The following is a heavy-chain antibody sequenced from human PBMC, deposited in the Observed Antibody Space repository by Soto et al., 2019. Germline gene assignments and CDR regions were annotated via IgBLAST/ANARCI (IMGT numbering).Heavy chain of an antibody. CDR3: ATDPRGRAIWGSPGFLDS. Sequence: GGSLRLSCAASGFTLSTYSMDWVRQAPGKGLEWVSYISRSSATIYYADSVKGRFTISRDNAKNLLYLQMNSLRAEDTAVYYCATDPRGRAIWGSPGFLDSWGQGTLVTVSS. J-gene: IGHJ4*02. CDR1: GFTLSTYS. CDR2: ISRSSATI. V-gene: IGHV3-48*01. D-gene: IGHD3-16*01.